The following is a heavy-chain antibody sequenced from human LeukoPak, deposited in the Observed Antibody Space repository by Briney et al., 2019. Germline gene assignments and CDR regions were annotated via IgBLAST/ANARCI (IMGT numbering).Heavy chain of an antibody. Sequence: ASVKVSCKASGGTFSSYAISWVRQAPGQGLEWMGWIGAYNGNTNYAQKLQGRVTMTTDTSTSTAYMELRSLRSDDTAVYYCATRGYSYGYYGYWGQGTLVTVSS. J-gene: IGHJ4*02. CDR2: IGAYNGNT. V-gene: IGHV1-18*01. CDR3: ATRGYSYGYYGY. D-gene: IGHD5-18*01. CDR1: GGTFSSYA.